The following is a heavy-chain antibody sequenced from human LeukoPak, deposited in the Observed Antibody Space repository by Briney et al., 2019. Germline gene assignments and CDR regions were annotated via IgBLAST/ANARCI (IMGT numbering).Heavy chain of an antibody. D-gene: IGHD3-10*01. CDR3: GPTLGYNYYMDV. Sequence: GESLRLSCAASGFTFSNLPMSWVRQAPGKGLDWVSAISGPGGSTYYAESVKDRFTISRDNSKNTLYLQMSSLRAEDTAVYYCGPTLGYNYYMDVWGKGTTVTVSS. CDR1: GFTFSNLP. J-gene: IGHJ6*03. V-gene: IGHV3-23*01. CDR2: ISGPGGST.